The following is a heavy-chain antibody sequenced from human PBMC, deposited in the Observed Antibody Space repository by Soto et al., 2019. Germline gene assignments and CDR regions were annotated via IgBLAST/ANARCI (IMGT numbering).Heavy chain of an antibody. J-gene: IGHJ3*02. D-gene: IGHD4-17*01. CDR1: GGSISSYY. CDR2: IYYSGST. Sequence: QVQLQESGPGLVKPSETLSLTCTVSGGSISSYYWSWIRQPPGKGLEWIGYIYYSGSTNYNPSLKSRVTISVDTSKNQFSLKLSSVTAADTAVYYCARDGPHYGDYPNRRLFVGAFDIWGQGTMVTVSS. CDR3: ARDGPHYGDYPNRRLFVGAFDI. V-gene: IGHV4-59*01.